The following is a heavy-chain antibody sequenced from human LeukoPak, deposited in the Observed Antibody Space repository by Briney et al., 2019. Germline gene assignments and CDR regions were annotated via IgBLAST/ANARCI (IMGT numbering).Heavy chain of an antibody. CDR3: ARSDTGHMDY. J-gene: IGHJ4*02. CDR1: GFTFSSYG. D-gene: IGHD2-8*02. CDR2: INSDGTST. Sequence: GGSLRLSCAASGFTFSSYGMHWVRQAPGKGLVWVSRINSDGTSTTYADSVKGRFTISRDSAKNTLYLQMNSLRAEDTALYYCARSDTGHMDYWGQGTLVSVSS. V-gene: IGHV3-74*01.